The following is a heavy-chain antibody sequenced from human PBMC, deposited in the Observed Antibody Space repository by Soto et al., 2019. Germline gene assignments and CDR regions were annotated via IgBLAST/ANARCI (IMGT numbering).Heavy chain of an antibody. CDR3: ARSTRTWFDP. CDR2: TYYRSKWYN. J-gene: IGHJ5*02. CDR1: WDSVSSNSAT. D-gene: IGHD4-17*01. Sequence: PSKTLSITCAISWDSVSSNSATWYWIRQSPSRGLEWLGRTYYRSKWYNEDAVSVKSRITINPDTSKNQFALQLNSGPPEDTAVYYCARSTRTWFDPWGQGTLVTVSS. V-gene: IGHV6-1*01.